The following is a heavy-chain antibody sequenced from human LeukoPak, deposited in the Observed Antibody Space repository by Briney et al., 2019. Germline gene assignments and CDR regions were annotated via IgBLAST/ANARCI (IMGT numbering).Heavy chain of an antibody. Sequence: ASVKVSCKASGYTFTGYYMHWVRQAPGQGLEWMGWINPNTGGTIYAQNFQGRVTMTRDTSFSTAYMELSRLRSDDTAIYYCASLIAAADTNVYWGQGTLVTVSS. CDR3: ASLIAAADTNVY. J-gene: IGHJ4*02. CDR2: INPNTGGT. D-gene: IGHD6-13*01. V-gene: IGHV1-2*02. CDR1: GYTFTGYY.